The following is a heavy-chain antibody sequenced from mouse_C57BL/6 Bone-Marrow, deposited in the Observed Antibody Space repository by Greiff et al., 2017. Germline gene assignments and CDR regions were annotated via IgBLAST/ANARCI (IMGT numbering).Heavy chain of an antibody. D-gene: IGHD2-12*01. Sequence: EVMLVESGGGLVKPGGSLKLSCAASGFTFSDYGMHWVRQAPEKGLEWVAYISSGSSTIYYADTVKGRFTISRDNAKNTLFLQMSSLRSEDTAMYDCASSYSVNAMDYWGQGTSVTVSS. CDR1: GFTFSDYG. CDR2: ISSGSSTI. V-gene: IGHV5-17*01. CDR3: ASSYSVNAMDY. J-gene: IGHJ4*01.